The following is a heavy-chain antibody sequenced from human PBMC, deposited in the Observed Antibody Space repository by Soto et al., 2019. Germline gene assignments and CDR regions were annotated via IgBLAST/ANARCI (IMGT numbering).Heavy chain of an antibody. V-gene: IGHV4-59*01. CDR1: GGSISGYY. CDR3: ARVGGSYGGGWFDP. D-gene: IGHD1-26*01. Sequence: SETLSLSCSVSGGSISGYYWIWIRQPPGKGLEWIGYIYYSGSTNYNPSLKSRVTISVDTSKHQFSLMLSSGTAADTAVYYCARVGGSYGGGWFDPWCQGTLVTVSS. J-gene: IGHJ5*02. CDR2: IYYSGST.